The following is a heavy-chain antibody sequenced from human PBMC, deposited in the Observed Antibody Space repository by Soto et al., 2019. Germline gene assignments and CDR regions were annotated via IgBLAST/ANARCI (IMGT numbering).Heavy chain of an antibody. CDR2: IFLGDSDT. J-gene: IGHJ6*03. Sequence: GESLKISCNGSGNSFSNYWIGWVRQMPGKGLEWMGIIFLGDSDTRYSPSFQGQVTISADKSISTAYLQWSSLKASDTAMYYCARLLGGNYGFSIVAAGTAEYYYYYYMDVWGKGTTVTVSS. D-gene: IGHD6-13*01. V-gene: IGHV5-51*01. CDR1: GNSFSNYW. CDR3: ARLLGGNYGFSIVAAGTAEYYYYYYMDV.